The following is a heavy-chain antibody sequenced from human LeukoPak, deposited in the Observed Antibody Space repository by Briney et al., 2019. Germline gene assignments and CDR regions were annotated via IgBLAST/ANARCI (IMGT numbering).Heavy chain of an antibody. J-gene: IGHJ3*02. CDR2: TSAYNGNT. CDR1: GYTFTIYG. V-gene: IGHV1-18*01. D-gene: IGHD3-22*01. CDR3: ARSSRLIEDAFDI. Sequence: ASVTVSCTAPGYTFTIYGISWVRQAPGQGREWMGWTSAYNGNTNYAQKLQGRVTMTTDTSTSTAYMELRSLRSDDTAVYYCARSSRLIEDAFDIWGQGTMVTVSS.